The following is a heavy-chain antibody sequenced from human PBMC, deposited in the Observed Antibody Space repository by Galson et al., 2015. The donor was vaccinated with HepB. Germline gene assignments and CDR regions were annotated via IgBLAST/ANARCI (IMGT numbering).Heavy chain of an antibody. D-gene: IGHD1-26*01. CDR2: IYSGGST. V-gene: IGHV3-53*01. CDR1: GFTVSSNY. Sequence: SLRLSCAASGFTVSSNYMSWVRQAPGKGLEWVSVIYSGGSTYYADSVKGRFTISRDNSKNTLYLQMNSLRAEDTAVYYCARGLGGATPFSGMDVWGQGTTVTVSS. CDR3: ARGLGGATPFSGMDV. J-gene: IGHJ6*02.